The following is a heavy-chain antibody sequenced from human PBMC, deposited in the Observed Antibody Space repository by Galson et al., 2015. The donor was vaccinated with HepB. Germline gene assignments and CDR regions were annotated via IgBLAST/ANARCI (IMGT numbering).Heavy chain of an antibody. CDR1: GYTFTGYY. V-gene: IGHV1-2*06. CDR3: ARVRATISGDAFDI. D-gene: IGHD5-24*01. J-gene: IGHJ3*02. Sequence: SVKVSCKASGYTFTGYYMHWVRQAPGQGLEWMGRINPNSGGTNYAQKFQGRVTMTRDTSISTAYMELSRLRSDDTAVYYCARVRATISGDAFDIWGQGTMVTVSS. CDR2: INPNSGGT.